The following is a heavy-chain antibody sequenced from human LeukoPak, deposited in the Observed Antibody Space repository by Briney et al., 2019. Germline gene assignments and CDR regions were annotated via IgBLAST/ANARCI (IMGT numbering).Heavy chain of an antibody. Sequence: ASVKASCKASGYTFTNYAINWVRQAPGQGLEWMGWINTYTGSPSYAQGFTGRFVFSLDTSVSTAYLQISSLKAEDTAVYYCARAGVFDYWGQGTLVTVSS. V-gene: IGHV7-4-1*02. CDR2: INTYTGSP. D-gene: IGHD3-10*01. J-gene: IGHJ4*02. CDR1: GYTFTNYA. CDR3: ARAGVFDY.